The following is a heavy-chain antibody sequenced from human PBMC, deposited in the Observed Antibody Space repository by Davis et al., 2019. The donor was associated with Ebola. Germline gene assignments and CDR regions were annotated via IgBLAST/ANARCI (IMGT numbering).Heavy chain of an antibody. D-gene: IGHD6-19*01. CDR1: GFAFTRHS. Sequence: GESLKISCAASGFAFTRHSMNWFRQAPGKGLEWVSVIYDQSTAYADAVRGRFIISRDKSNNTLYLEMSSLRVDDTAVYYCATTQWLREFDNWGQGTLVTVSS. V-gene: IGHV3-53*05. CDR3: ATTQWLREFDN. J-gene: IGHJ4*02. CDR2: IYDQST.